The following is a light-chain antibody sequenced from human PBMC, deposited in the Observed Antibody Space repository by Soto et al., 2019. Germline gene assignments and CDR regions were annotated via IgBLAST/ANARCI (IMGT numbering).Light chain of an antibody. CDR1: SSDVGSYDL. V-gene: IGLV2-23*02. CDR3: CSFVRTNGLL. CDR2: EVN. Sequence: QSALTQPASVSGSPGQSITISCTGTSSDVGSYDLVSWYQHHSGKAPKIIIYEVNKRPSGISDRFSGSKSGNTASLTISGLQAEDEADYFCCSFVRTNGLLFGGGTQLTVL. J-gene: IGLJ2*01.